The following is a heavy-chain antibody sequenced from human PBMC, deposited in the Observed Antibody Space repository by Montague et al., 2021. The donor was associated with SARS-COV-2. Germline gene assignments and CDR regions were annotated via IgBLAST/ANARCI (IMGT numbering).Heavy chain of an antibody. Sequence: TLSLTCTVSGGSIRSGSYYWSWIRQPAGKGLEWIGRIYSRGSTNYXXXLKSRVTMSVDTSKNQFSLKVSSVTAADTAVYYCARDYGDYSYYYGLDVWGQGTTVTVSS. CDR1: GGSIRSGSYY. CDR2: IYSRGST. V-gene: IGHV4-61*02. D-gene: IGHD4-17*01. CDR3: ARDYGDYSYYYGLDV. J-gene: IGHJ6*02.